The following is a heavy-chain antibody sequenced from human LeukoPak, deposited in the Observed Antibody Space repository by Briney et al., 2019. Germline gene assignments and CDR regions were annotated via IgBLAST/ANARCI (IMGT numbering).Heavy chain of an antibody. CDR2: FDPEDGET. V-gene: IGHV1-24*01. Sequence: EASVKVSCKVSRYTLTELSMHWVRQAPGKGLEWMGGFDPEDGETIYAQKFQGRVTMTEDTSTDTAYMELSSLRSEDTAVYYCATTPRNYYGSGSYYNVPYYYYMDVWGKGTTVTVSS. J-gene: IGHJ6*03. CDR3: ATTPRNYYGSGSYYNVPYYYYMDV. D-gene: IGHD3-10*01. CDR1: RYTLTELS.